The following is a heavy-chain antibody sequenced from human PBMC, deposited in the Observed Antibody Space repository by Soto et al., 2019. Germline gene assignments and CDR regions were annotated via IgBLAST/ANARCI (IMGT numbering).Heavy chain of an antibody. Sequence: SETLSLTCTVSGGSISSGGYCWSWIRQHPGKGLEWIGYIYYSGSTYYNPSLKSRVTISVDTSKNQFSLKLSSVTAADTAVYYCARIYYYDSSGPYYFDYWGQGTLVTVSS. D-gene: IGHD3-22*01. CDR3: ARIYYYDSSGPYYFDY. J-gene: IGHJ4*02. V-gene: IGHV4-31*03. CDR2: IYYSGST. CDR1: GGSISSGGYC.